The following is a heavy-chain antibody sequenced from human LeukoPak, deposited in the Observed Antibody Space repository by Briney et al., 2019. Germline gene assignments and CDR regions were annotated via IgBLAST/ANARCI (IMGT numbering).Heavy chain of an antibody. D-gene: IGHD6-19*01. CDR3: ARDLRIAVPALGY. J-gene: IGHJ4*02. Sequence: ASVKGSCKASGYTLTGYYIRWVRQAPGQGLEWMGWHNPNSGGTNYAQKFQGRVTMTRDTSIGTAYMELSSLRSDDTAVYYCARDLRIAVPALGYWGQGTLVTVSS. CDR1: GYTLTGYY. V-gene: IGHV1-2*02. CDR2: HNPNSGGT.